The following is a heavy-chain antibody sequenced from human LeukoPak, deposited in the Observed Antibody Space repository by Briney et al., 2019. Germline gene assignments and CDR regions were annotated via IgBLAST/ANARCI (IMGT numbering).Heavy chain of an antibody. CDR1: GFTFSSYW. V-gene: IGHV3-7*01. CDR3: ARDFYHDSSGSSFDY. D-gene: IGHD3-22*01. J-gene: IGHJ4*02. Sequence: GGSLRLSCAASGFTFSSYWMSWVRQAPGKGLEWVANIKQDGSEKYYVDSVKGRFTISRDNAKNSLYLQMNSLRAEDTAVYYCARDFYHDSSGSSFDYWGQGTLVTVSS. CDR2: IKQDGSEK.